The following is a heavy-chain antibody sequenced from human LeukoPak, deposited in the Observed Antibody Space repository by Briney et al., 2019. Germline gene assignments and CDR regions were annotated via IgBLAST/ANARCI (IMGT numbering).Heavy chain of an antibody. CDR3: ARVSRLTIFGVVITLDAFDI. J-gene: IGHJ3*02. D-gene: IGHD3-3*01. Sequence: PSETLSLTCTVSGGSISSYYWSWIRQPPGKGLEWIGYIYYSGSTNYNPSLKSRVTISVDTSKNQFSLKLSSVTAADTAVYYCARVSRLTIFGVVITLDAFDIWGQGTMVTVSS. CDR1: GGSISSYY. CDR2: IYYSGST. V-gene: IGHV4-59*01.